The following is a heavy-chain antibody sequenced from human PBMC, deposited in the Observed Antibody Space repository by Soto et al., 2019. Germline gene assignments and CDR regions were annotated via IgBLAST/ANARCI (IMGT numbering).Heavy chain of an antibody. CDR1: GGSISSSSYY. CDR3: ARRTSGRKQRNYSNSFSNWFDP. D-gene: IGHD4-4*01. Sequence: PSETLSLTCTVSGGSISSSSYYWGWIRQPPGKGLEWIGSIYYSGSTYYNPSLKSRVTISVDTSKNQFSLKLSSVTAADTAVYYCARRTSGRKQRNYSNSFSNWFDPWGQGTLVTVSS. J-gene: IGHJ5*02. CDR2: IYYSGST. V-gene: IGHV4-39*01.